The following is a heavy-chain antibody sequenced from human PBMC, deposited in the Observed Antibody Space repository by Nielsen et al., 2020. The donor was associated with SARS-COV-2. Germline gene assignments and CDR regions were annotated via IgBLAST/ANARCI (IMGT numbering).Heavy chain of an antibody. J-gene: IGHJ6*03. V-gene: IGHV1-2*04. CDR1: GYTFTGYY. Sequence: ASVKVSCKASGYTFTGYYMHWVRQAPGQGLEWMGWINPNSGGTNYAQKFQGWVTMTRDTSISTAYMELSRLRSDDTAVYYCARARGEYSGSVDYYYYYMDVWGKGTTVTVSS. CDR2: INPNSGGT. D-gene: IGHD1-26*01. CDR3: ARARGEYSGSVDYYYYYMDV.